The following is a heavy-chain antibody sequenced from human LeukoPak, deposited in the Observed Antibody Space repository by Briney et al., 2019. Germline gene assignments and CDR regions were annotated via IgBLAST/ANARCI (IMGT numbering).Heavy chain of an antibody. CDR1: EFSFSSYW. CDR2: ISPDGSSA. V-gene: IGHV3-74*01. D-gene: IGHD6-19*01. Sequence: GGSLRLSCAASEFSFSSYWMHRVRQAPGKGLVWVSRISPDGSSASYADSVRGRFTISRDNAKNTLYLQMNSLRAEETAVYYCARDPSGWHSMDYWGQGILVTVSS. CDR3: ARDPSGWHSMDY. J-gene: IGHJ4*02.